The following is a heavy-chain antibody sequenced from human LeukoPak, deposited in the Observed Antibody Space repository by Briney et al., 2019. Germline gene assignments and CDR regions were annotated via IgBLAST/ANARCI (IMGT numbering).Heavy chain of an antibody. Sequence: GESLKISCKGSGFSFPDYWIGWVRQMPGRGLEWMGLIFPGDSDTTYSPSFQGQVSISVDKSIRTAYVEWSSLKASDTAIYYCTRQSIVGWSDWGQGTLVTVSS. CDR1: GFSFPDYW. V-gene: IGHV5-51*01. CDR2: IFPGDSDT. D-gene: IGHD6-19*01. CDR3: TRQSIVGWSD. J-gene: IGHJ4*02.